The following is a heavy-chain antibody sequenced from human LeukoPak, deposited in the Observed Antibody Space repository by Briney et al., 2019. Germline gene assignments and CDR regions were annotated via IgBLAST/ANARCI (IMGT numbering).Heavy chain of an antibody. J-gene: IGHJ5*02. CDR3: ARHRLPGRWLQLTGGNWFDP. CDR1: GGSISSYY. Sequence: YPSETLSLTCTVSGGSISSYYWSWIRQPPGEGLEWIGYIYYSGSTNYNSSLKSRVTILVDMSKNQFSLKLSSVTAADTAVYYCARHRLPGRWLQLTGGNWFDPWGQGTLVTVSS. V-gene: IGHV4-59*08. CDR2: IYYSGST. D-gene: IGHD5-24*01.